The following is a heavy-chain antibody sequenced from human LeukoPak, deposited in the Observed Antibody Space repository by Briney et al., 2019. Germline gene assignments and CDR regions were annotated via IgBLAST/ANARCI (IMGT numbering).Heavy chain of an antibody. V-gene: IGHV3-33*06. CDR2: IWYDGSNK. CDR1: GFTFSSYG. CDR3: AKVSRDGLVDAFDI. D-gene: IGHD5-24*01. J-gene: IGHJ3*02. Sequence: GGSLRLSCAASGFTFSSYGMHWVRQAPGKGLEWVAVIWYDGSNKYYADSVKGRFTISRDNSKNTLYLQMNSLRAEDTAVYYCAKVSRDGLVDAFDIWGQGTMVAVSS.